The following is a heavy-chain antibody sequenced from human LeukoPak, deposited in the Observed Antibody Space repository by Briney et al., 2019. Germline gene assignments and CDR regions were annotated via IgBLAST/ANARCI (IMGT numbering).Heavy chain of an antibody. CDR1: GDSVSSNNGA. D-gene: IGHD6-19*01. CDR3: ARDEGNSGWYTFDY. V-gene: IGHV6-1*01. J-gene: IGHJ4*02. CDR2: TYYRSKWYS. Sequence: SQTLSLTCAISGDSVSSNNGAWNWIRQSPSRGLKWLGRTYYRSKWYSDFADSVKGRITISSDTSKNQFSLQLNSVTPEDTAVYYCARDEGNSGWYTFDYWGPGTLVTVSS.